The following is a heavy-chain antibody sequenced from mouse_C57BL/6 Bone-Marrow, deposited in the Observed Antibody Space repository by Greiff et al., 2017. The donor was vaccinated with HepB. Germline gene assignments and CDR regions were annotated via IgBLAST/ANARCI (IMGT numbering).Heavy chain of an antibody. J-gene: IGHJ3*01. CDR1: GFSLTSYA. D-gene: IGHD6-1*01. CDR2: IWTGGGT. Sequence: VKVVESGPGLVAPSQSLSITCTVSGFSLTSYAISWVRQPPGKGLEWLGVIWTGGGTNYNSALKSRLSISKDNSKSQVFLKMNSLQTDDTARYYCARNSQSRSWFAYWGQGTLVTVSA. V-gene: IGHV2-9-1*01. CDR3: ARNSQSRSWFAY.